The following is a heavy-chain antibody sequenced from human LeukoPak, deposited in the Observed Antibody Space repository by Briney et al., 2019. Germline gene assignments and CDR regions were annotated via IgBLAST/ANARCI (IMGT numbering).Heavy chain of an antibody. D-gene: IGHD1-26*01. V-gene: IGHV3-53*01. CDR3: AKEIRRGSYYYFDY. CDR2: IYSGGST. J-gene: IGHJ4*02. CDR1: GFTVSRNY. Sequence: GGSLRLSCAASGFTVSRNYMSWVRQAPGKGLEWVSVIYSGGSTYYGDSVKGRFTISRDNSKNTLYLQMNSLRAEDTAVYYCAKEIRRGSYYYFDYWGQGTLVTVSS.